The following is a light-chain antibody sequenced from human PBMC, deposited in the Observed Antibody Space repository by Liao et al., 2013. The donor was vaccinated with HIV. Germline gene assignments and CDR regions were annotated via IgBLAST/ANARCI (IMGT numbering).Light chain of an antibody. CDR2: QND. Sequence: SYDLTQPPSVSVSPGQTASIPCSGDKLGKKYTCWYLQKPGQSPVLVIYQNDKRPSGIPERFSGSNSGNTATLTISGTQAVDEADYYCQAWDSSPVFGGGTKLTVL. V-gene: IGLV3-1*01. CDR3: QAWDSSPV. CDR1: KLGKKY. J-gene: IGLJ2*01.